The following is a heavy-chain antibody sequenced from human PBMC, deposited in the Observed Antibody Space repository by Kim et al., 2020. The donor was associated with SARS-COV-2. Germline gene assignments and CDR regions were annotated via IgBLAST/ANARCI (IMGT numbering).Heavy chain of an antibody. J-gene: IGHJ4*02. CDR1: GYTFTSYA. D-gene: IGHD3-22*01. V-gene: IGHV7-4-1*02. CDR3: ARGQGGYYDSSGYYLDY. CDR2: INTNTGNP. Sequence: ASVKVSCKASGYTFTSYAMNWVRQAPGQGLEWMGWINTNTGNPTYAQGFTGRFVFSLHTSVSTAYLQISSLKAEDTAVYYCARGQGGYYDSSGYYLDYWGQGTLVTVSS.